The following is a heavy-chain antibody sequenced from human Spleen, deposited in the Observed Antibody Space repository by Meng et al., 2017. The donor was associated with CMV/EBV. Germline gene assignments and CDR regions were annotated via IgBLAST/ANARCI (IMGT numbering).Heavy chain of an antibody. CDR3: AREGGVPGGAYYDFWSGLLYGMDV. Sequence: ASVKVSCKTSGYTFTGYYMHWVRQAPGQGLEWMGWIYPNSGGTHYAQKLQGRVTMTTDTSTSTAYMELRSLRSDDTAVYYCAREGGVPGGAYYDFWSGLLYGMDVWGQGTTVTVSS. D-gene: IGHD3-3*01. J-gene: IGHJ6*02. V-gene: IGHV1-2*02. CDR2: IYPNSGGT. CDR1: GYTFTGYY.